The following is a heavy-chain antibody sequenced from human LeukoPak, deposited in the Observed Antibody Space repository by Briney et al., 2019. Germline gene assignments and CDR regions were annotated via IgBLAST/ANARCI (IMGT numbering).Heavy chain of an antibody. Sequence: GGSLRLSCGASGFTFSSYSMHWVRQAPGKGLEWVAVISYDGGNKYYADSVKGRFTISRDNSKNSLYLQMNSLRAEDTAVYYCAREKAAAGLATDYWGQGTLVTVSS. J-gene: IGHJ4*02. V-gene: IGHV3-30-3*01. CDR2: ISYDGGNK. D-gene: IGHD6-13*01. CDR3: AREKAAAGLATDY. CDR1: GFTFSSYS.